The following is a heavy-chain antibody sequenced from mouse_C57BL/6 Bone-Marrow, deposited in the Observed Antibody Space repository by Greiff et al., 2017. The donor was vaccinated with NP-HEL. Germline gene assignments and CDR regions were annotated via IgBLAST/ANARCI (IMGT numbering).Heavy chain of an antibody. J-gene: IGHJ3*01. CDR1: AYTFTSYW. CDR3: ARGETGKARQYRLRPIAY. Sequence: QVQLQQPGAELVKPGASVKLSCTASAYTFTSYWMHWVKQRPGQGLEWIGMINPNSGSTNYNEKFKSKATLTVDKSSSTAYLQLSSLISENSAVYYCARGETGKARQYRLRPIAYWGQGTLVTVSA. D-gene: IGHD3-2*02. V-gene: IGHV1-64*01. CDR2: INPNSGST.